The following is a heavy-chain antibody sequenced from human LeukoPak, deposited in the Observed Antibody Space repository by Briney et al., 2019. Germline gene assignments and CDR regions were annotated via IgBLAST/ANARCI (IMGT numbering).Heavy chain of an antibody. CDR1: GFTFSSYG. CDR2: IWYDGSNK. CDR3: ARDGSYGGNRMYYFDY. D-gene: IGHD4-23*01. J-gene: IGHJ4*02. Sequence: GGSLRLSCAASGFTFSSYGMHWVRQAPGKGLEWVADIWYDGSNKYYADSVKRRFTISRDNSKNTLYLQMNRLRAEDTDVYYCARDGSYGGNRMYYFDYWGQGTLVTVSS. V-gene: IGHV3-33*01.